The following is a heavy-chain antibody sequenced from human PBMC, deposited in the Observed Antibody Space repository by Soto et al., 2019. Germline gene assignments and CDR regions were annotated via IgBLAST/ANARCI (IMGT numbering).Heavy chain of an antibody. CDR1: GFTVSNNH. V-gene: IGHV3-66*01. CDR3: ARADGGGYGRETFDY. CDR2: IYSGGST. D-gene: IGHD5-12*01. Sequence: EVQLVESGGGLVQPGESLRLSCAASGFTVSNNHMSWVRQAPGKGLEWVSIIYSGGSTSFADSVKGRFTISRDNSKNTLYLQMSSLRAEDTAVYYCARADGGGYGRETFDYWGQGTLVTVSS. J-gene: IGHJ4*02.